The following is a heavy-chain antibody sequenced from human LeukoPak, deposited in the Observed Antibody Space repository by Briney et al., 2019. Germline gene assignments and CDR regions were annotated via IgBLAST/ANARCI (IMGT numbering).Heavy chain of an antibody. CDR2: IRYDGSNK. D-gene: IGHD6-19*01. Sequence: GGSLRLSCAASGFTFSSYAMHWVRQAPGKGLEWVAFIRYDGSNKYYADSVKGRFTISRDNSKNTLYLQMNSLRAEDTAVYYCAKGDSSGWYDIYPYAFDIWGQGTMVSVSS. CDR3: AKGDSSGWYDIYPYAFDI. J-gene: IGHJ3*02. V-gene: IGHV3-30*02. CDR1: GFTFSSYA.